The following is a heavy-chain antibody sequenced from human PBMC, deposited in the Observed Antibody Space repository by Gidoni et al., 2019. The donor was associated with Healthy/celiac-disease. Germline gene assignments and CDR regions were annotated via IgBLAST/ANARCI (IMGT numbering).Heavy chain of an antibody. CDR2: IIPIFGTA. CDR3: ARDLRDIVVVPAARYYYYYMDV. Sequence: QVQLVQSGAEVKKPGSSVKVSCKASGGTFSSYALSWVRQAPGQGLEWMGGIIPIFGTANYAQKFQCRVTITADKSTSTAYMELSSLRSEDTAVYYCARDLRDIVVVPAARYYYYYMDVWGKGTTVTVSS. CDR1: GGTFSSYA. V-gene: IGHV1-69*06. D-gene: IGHD2-2*01. J-gene: IGHJ6*03.